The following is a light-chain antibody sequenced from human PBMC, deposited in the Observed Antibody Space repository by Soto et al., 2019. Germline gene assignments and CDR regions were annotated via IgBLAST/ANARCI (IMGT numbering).Light chain of an antibody. Sequence: DIRMTQSPSSLSASVVDRVTITCRARQNIRTYITWYQQKSGRATNLLIFDASRLQSGVPSRFSGTGSGTDFTLTITSLQPEAFATDHCQQNSTTLWTFGQGTKV. CDR3: QQNSTTLWT. J-gene: IGKJ1*01. CDR1: QNIRTY. CDR2: DAS. V-gene: IGKV1-39*01.